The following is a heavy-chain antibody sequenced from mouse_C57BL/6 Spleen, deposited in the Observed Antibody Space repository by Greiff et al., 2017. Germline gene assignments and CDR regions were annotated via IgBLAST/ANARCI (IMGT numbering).Heavy chain of an antibody. CDR2: LNPSSGYT. Sequence: QVQLQQSGAELAKPGASVKLSCKASGYTFTSYWMHWVKQRPGQGLEWIGYLNPSSGYTKYNQKFKDKATLTADKSSSTAYMQLRSLTYEDSAVYYCASPDSSGYDAMDYWGQGTSVTVSS. J-gene: IGHJ4*01. CDR3: ASPDSSGYDAMDY. V-gene: IGHV1-7*01. D-gene: IGHD3-2*02. CDR1: GYTFTSYW.